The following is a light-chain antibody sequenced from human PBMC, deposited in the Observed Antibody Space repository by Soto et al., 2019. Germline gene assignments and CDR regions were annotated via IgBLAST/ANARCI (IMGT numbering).Light chain of an antibody. Sequence: DIQMNQSPSSLSASVGDRVTITCQASQDITNYFNLLQLKTGKAPKLLIYDASNLETGVPSRFSGTGSGTHFSFTISSLQPEDIATYYCQQYDSFPYTFGQGTKLEIK. CDR3: QQYDSFPYT. J-gene: IGKJ2*01. V-gene: IGKV1-33*01. CDR2: DAS. CDR1: QDITNY.